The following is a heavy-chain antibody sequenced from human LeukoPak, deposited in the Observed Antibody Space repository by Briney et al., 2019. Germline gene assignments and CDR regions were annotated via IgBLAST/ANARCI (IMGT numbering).Heavy chain of an antibody. Sequence: PGGSLRLSCAASGVTVSSSYMSWVRQAPGKGLEWVSVIYSGGSTYYADSVKGRFTISRDNSKNTLYLQMYSLRAEDTAVYYCARDRNSSSWFGYWGQGTLVTVSS. D-gene: IGHD6-13*01. V-gene: IGHV3-53*01. CDR1: GVTVSSSY. CDR3: ARDRNSSSWFGY. CDR2: IYSGGST. J-gene: IGHJ4*02.